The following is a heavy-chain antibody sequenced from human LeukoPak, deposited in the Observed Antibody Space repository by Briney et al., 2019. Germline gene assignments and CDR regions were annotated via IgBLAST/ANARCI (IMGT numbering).Heavy chain of an antibody. D-gene: IGHD4/OR15-4a*01. J-gene: IGHJ4*02. CDR2: INTNTGNP. V-gene: IGHV7-4-1*02. Sequence: ASVKVSCKASGYTLISYAISWVRQAPGQGLEWMGWINTNTGNPMYAQGFTGRFVFSLDTSVTTAYLQISNLKAEDSAIYYCVAHWVGAFFQWGQGTLVTVSS. CDR1: GYTLISYA. CDR3: VAHWVGAFFQ.